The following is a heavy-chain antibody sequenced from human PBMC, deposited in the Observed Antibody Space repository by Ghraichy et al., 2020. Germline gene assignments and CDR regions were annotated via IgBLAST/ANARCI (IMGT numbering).Heavy chain of an antibody. V-gene: IGHV3-48*02. Sequence: GGSLRLSCVGSGFTFGDYNLNCVRQSPGKGLEWISYISTSSRTIFYAESVQGRFTISRDNAQNSLFLQMRSLRDEDTAVYYCARASRVVRFYYYDGMDVWGQGTTVTVSS. D-gene: IGHD4-23*01. CDR2: ISTSSRTI. J-gene: IGHJ6*02. CDR1: GFTFGDYN. CDR3: ARASRVVRFYYYDGMDV.